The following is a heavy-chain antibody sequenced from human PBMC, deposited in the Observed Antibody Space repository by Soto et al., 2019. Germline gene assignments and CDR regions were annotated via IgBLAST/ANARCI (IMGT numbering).Heavy chain of an antibody. Sequence: PSETLSLTCTVSGGSISSYYWSWIRQPPGKGLEWIGYIFYFGSTNYNPSLKSRVTISVDTSKNQFSLKLSSVTAADTAVYYCARDYGGNSDYWGQGTLVTVSS. V-gene: IGHV4-59*12. CDR3: ARDYGGNSDY. CDR2: IFYFGST. D-gene: IGHD4-17*01. CDR1: GGSISSYY. J-gene: IGHJ4*02.